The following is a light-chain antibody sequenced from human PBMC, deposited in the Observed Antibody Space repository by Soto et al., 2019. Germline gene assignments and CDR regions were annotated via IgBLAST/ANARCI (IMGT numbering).Light chain of an antibody. J-gene: IGKJ1*01. CDR1: QGIRID. CDR2: DAS. Sequence: DIQMTQSPSYLSASVGDRATIPCRASQGIRIDLGWYQEKPGKAPKRLIYDASNLQSGVPSRFSGRGAGAEFTLTISSLRPEDFATYSCLQHYSYPWTFGQGTKVDIK. CDR3: LQHYSYPWT. V-gene: IGKV1-17*01.